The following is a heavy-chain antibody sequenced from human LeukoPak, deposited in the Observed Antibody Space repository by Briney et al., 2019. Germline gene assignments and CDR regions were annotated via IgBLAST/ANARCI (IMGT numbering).Heavy chain of an antibody. Sequence: GGSLRLSCSASGFTFSSYDLIWVRQPPGKGLEWISGIGGSGSETSYAASVKRRLDISRDNSKHTLYLQMDSLRVEDTAKSDCVKRGVDPWGQGILVIVAA. CDR3: VKRGVDP. CDR1: GFTFSSYD. D-gene: IGHD2-15*01. V-gene: IGHV3-23*01. J-gene: IGHJ5*02. CDR2: IGGSGSET.